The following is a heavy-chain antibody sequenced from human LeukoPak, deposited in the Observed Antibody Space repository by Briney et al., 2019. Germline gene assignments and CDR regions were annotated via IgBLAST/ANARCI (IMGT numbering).Heavy chain of an antibody. J-gene: IGHJ3*02. Sequence: GGSLRLSCAASGFTFSSYSIHWVRQAPGKGLEWVAVISYDGSNKYYADSVKGRFTISRDNSKNTLYLQMNSLRAEDTAVYYCAKDYDRSDAFDIWGQGTMVTVSS. D-gene: IGHD3-22*01. CDR3: AKDYDRSDAFDI. CDR2: ISYDGSNK. V-gene: IGHV3-30*18. CDR1: GFTFSSYS.